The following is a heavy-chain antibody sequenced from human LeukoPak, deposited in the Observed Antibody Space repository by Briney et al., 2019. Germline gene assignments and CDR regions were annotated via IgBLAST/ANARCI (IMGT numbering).Heavy chain of an antibody. J-gene: IGHJ4*02. CDR3: AKYLVGSSVIVVVNYYFDY. Sequence: PGGSLRLSCAASGFTFSSYAMSWVRQAPGKGLEWVSAISGSGGSTYYADSVRGRFTIPDNNSKNTPYLQFNRLRAEDTAVYYCAKYLVGSSVIVVVNYYFDYWGQGTLVTVSS. D-gene: IGHD3-22*01. V-gene: IGHV3-23*01. CDR2: ISGSGGST. CDR1: GFTFSSYA.